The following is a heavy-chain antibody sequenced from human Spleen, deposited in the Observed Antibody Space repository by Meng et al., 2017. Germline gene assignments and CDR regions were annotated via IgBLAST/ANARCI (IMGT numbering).Heavy chain of an antibody. V-gene: IGHV4-4*02. Sequence: QLHLQESDPGWVKPWETLSLTCTVSGGSISSSNWWSWVRQPPGKGLEWIGEIYHSGSTNYNPSLKSRVTISVDKSKNQFSLKLSSVTAADTAVYYCARVKQLAYYFDYWGQGTLVTVSS. J-gene: IGHJ4*02. CDR1: GGSISSSNW. CDR2: IYHSGST. CDR3: ARVKQLAYYFDY. D-gene: IGHD6-6*01.